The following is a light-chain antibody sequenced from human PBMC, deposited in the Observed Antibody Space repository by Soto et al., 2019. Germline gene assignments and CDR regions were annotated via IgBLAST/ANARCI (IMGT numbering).Light chain of an antibody. CDR2: LKYDGSH. J-gene: IGLJ3*02. CDR3: QTWATGIRV. CDR1: SGYSSYA. Sequence: QAVVTQSPSASASLGASIKLTCTLSSGYSSYAIAWHQQHPEKGLRYLMKLKYDGSHNRGAGIPDRFSGSSSGAERYLTISSLQSEDEADYYCQTWATGIRVFGGGTQLTVL. V-gene: IGLV4-69*01.